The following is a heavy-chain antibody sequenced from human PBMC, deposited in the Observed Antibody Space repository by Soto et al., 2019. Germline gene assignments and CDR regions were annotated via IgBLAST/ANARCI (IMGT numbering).Heavy chain of an antibody. CDR1: GFSFSTYG. V-gene: IGHV3-30*18. CDR3: AKDPWGSPTCFPYFDP. D-gene: IGHD2-2*01. J-gene: IGHJ4*01. CDR2: ISNDGSNK. Sequence: PGGSLRLSCAASGFSFSTYGMHWVRQAPGKGLEWVAFISNDGSNKYYADSVKGRFTISRDNSKNTLYLQMNSLRAEDTAVYYCAKDPWGSPTCFPYFDPWGQGTLPTAS.